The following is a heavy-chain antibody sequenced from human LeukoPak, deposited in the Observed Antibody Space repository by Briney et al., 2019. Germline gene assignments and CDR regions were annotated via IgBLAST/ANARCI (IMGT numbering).Heavy chain of an antibody. D-gene: IGHD3-22*01. J-gene: IGHJ4*02. V-gene: IGHV3-30*03. Sequence: PGGSLRLSCAASGFTFSSYYMYWVRQAPGKGLEWVAVISYDGSYKYYADSVKGRFTISRDNSKNTLYLQMNSLRAEDTAVYYCARGTRYDSSGYYSQDLDYWGQGTLVTVSS. CDR1: GFTFSSYY. CDR3: ARGTRYDSSGYYSQDLDY. CDR2: ISYDGSYK.